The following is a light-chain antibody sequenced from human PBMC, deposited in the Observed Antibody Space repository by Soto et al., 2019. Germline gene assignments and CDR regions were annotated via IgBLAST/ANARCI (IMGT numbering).Light chain of an antibody. CDR1: QSVSSSY. V-gene: IGKV3-20*01. J-gene: IGKJ1*01. Sequence: EIVLTQSPXTLSLSPGERATLSCRASQSVSSSYLAWYQQKPGQAPRLLIYDASSRATGIPDRFSGSGSGTDFTLTISRLEPEDFAVYYCQQYGSSPRTFGQGTKVEIK. CDR3: QQYGSSPRT. CDR2: DAS.